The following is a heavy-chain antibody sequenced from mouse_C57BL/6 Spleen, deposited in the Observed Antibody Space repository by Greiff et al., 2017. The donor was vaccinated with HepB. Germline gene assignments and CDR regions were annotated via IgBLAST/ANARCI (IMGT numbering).Heavy chain of an antibody. CDR3: TRGYYDPSACFAY. V-gene: IGHV5-9-1*02. CDR1: GFTFSSYA. CDR2: ISSGGDYI. Sequence: EVQRVESGEGLVKPGGSLKLSCAASGFTFSSYAMSWVRQTPEKRLEWVAYISSGGDYIYYADTVKGRFTISRDNARNTLYLQMRGLKSEDTDMYYCTRGYYDPSACFAYWGEETLVTVSA. J-gene: IGHJ3*01. D-gene: IGHD2-4*01.